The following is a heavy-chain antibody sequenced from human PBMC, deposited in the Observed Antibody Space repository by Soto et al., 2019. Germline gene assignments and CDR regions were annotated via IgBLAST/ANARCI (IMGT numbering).Heavy chain of an antibody. D-gene: IGHD3-3*01. CDR3: AHRVLRTVFGLVTTTAIYFDF. CDR1: GFSLTTSGVG. CDR2: IYWDADK. Sequence: QITLNESGPTQVKPRQTLTLTCTFSGFSLTTSGVGVGWIRQSPGKAPEGLALIYWDADKRYSPSLKSRLTITKDTSKNQVVLTIADLDPADTATYYCAHRVLRTVFGLVTTTAIYFDFWGQGTPVDVSS. V-gene: IGHV2-5*02. J-gene: IGHJ4*02.